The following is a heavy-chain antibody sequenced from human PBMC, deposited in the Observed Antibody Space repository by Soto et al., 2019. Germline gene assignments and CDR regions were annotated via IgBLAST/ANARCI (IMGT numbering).Heavy chain of an antibody. CDR1: GFTFSSYT. CDR3: VRHGDSTTITGYRNSFDT. V-gene: IGHV3-74*01. D-gene: IGHD6-25*01. Sequence: GGSLRLSCAASGFTFSSYTMHWVRQAPGKGLEWVSRITSDASNKYYADSVKGRFTISRDNAKNTLHLQMNSLRAEDTAVYYCVRHGDSTTITGYRNSFDTWGQGTLVTVSS. J-gene: IGHJ5*02. CDR2: ITSDASNK.